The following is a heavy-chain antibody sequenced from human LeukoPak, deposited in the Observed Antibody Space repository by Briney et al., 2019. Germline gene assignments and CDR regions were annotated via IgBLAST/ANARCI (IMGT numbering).Heavy chain of an antibody. CDR3: ARRLWSDHFYDY. CDR1: GGSISSGGYY. V-gene: IGHV4-61*08. D-gene: IGHD2-8*02. J-gene: IGHJ4*02. Sequence: SQTLSLTCAVSGGSISSGGYYWSWIRQPPGKGLEWIGYIYYSGSTNYNPSLKSRVTISVDTSKNQFSLKLSSVTAADTAVYYCARRLWSDHFYDYWGQGTLVTVSS. CDR2: IYYSGST.